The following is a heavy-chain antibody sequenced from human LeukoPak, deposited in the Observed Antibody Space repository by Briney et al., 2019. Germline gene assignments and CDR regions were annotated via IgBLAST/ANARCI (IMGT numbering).Heavy chain of an antibody. CDR3: ARRRTSCYGAGECYFDY. D-gene: IGHD2-2*01. CDR2: IYYSGST. Sequence: PSETLSLTCTVSGGSISSSSYYWGWIRQPPGKGLEWIGSIYYSGSTYYNPSLKSRVTISVDTSKNQFSLKLSSVTAADTAVYYCARRRTSCYGAGECYFDYWGQGTLVTVSS. CDR1: GGSISSSSYY. V-gene: IGHV4-39*01. J-gene: IGHJ4*02.